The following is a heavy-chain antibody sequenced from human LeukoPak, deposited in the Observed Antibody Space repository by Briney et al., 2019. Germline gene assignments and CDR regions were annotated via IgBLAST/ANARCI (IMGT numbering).Heavy chain of an antibody. CDR1: GFTFSSYS. Sequence: GGSLRLSCAASGFTFSSYSMKWVRQAPGKGLEWVSSISSSSSYIYYADSVKGRFTNSRDNAKNSLYLQMNSLRAEDTAVYYYASSYYYYYMDVWGKGTTVTVSS. CDR3: ASSYYYYYMDV. V-gene: IGHV3-21*01. J-gene: IGHJ6*03. CDR2: ISSSSSYI.